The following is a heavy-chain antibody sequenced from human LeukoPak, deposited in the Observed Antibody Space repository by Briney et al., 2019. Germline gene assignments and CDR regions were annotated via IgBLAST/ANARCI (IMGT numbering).Heavy chain of an antibody. CDR1: GFTFSGYG. CDR3: AKDVDYYFDY. V-gene: IGHV3-30*02. J-gene: IGHJ4*02. Sequence: GGTLRLSCSASGFTFSGYGMHWVRQAPGKGLEWVAFIRHDGSNKYYEDSVKGRFTISRDNSKNTLDLQMNSLRAEDTAVYYCAKDVDYYFDYGGQGTLVTVSS. CDR2: IRHDGSNK.